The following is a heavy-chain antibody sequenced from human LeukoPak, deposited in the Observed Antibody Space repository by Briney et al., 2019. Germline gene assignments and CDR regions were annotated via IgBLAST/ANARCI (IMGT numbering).Heavy chain of an antibody. Sequence: GGSPRLSCAASGFTFSSYAMHWVRQAPGKGLEWAAVISYDGSNKYYADSVKGRFTISRDNSKNTLYLQMNSLRAEDTAVYYCARSITMIVVVVSAFDIWGQGTMVTVSS. D-gene: IGHD3-22*01. CDR2: ISYDGSNK. CDR1: GFTFSSYA. V-gene: IGHV3-30*04. J-gene: IGHJ3*02. CDR3: ARSITMIVVVVSAFDI.